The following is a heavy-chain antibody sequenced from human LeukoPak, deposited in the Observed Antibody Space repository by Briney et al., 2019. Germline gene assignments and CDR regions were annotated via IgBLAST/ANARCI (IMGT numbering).Heavy chain of an antibody. D-gene: IGHD6-13*01. CDR3: ARTYSSYFSSFEFDY. CDR2: ISANNGNT. J-gene: IGHJ4*02. Sequence: ASVKVSCKASGYTFTTNGISWVRQAPGQGLEWMGWISANNGNTNYAQKFQGRVTMTTDTSTNTAYVELRSLRSDDTAVYYCARTYSSYFSSFEFDYWGQGTQVTVSS. V-gene: IGHV1-18*01. CDR1: GYTFTTNG.